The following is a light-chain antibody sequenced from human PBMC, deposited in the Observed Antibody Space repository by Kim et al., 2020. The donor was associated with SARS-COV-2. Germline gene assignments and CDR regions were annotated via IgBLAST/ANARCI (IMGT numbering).Light chain of an antibody. Sequence: GQSITISCTGTSSDVGAYNFVSWYQQHPGKAPKLMINDVANRPSGVSSRFSGSKSGNTASLTISGLQAEDEADYYCSSYTSSSAFVFGTGTKVTVL. CDR1: SSDVGAYNF. V-gene: IGLV2-14*03. J-gene: IGLJ1*01. CDR3: SSYTSSSAFV. CDR2: DVA.